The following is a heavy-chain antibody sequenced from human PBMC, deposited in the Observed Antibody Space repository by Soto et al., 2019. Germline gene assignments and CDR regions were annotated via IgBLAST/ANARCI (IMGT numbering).Heavy chain of an antibody. CDR3: ATLVPAPIKLFPRLGWLDP. D-gene: IGHD2-2*02. J-gene: IGHJ5*02. V-gene: IGHV1-69*13. CDR1: GGTVSSET. Sequence: GASVKVSCKASGGTVSSETLTWLRQAPGQGLEWMGGIIPITDTANYAQKFQGRVTITADESTSTVYMELSSLRSEDTAVYYCATLVPAPIKLFPRLGWLDPWGQGSLVTXSS. CDR2: IIPITDTA.